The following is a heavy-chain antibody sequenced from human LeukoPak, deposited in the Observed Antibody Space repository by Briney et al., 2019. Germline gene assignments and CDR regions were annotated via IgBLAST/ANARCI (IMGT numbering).Heavy chain of an antibody. J-gene: IGHJ5*02. V-gene: IGHV3-23*01. CDR3: AAYCSRGSCYSGWFDP. D-gene: IGHD2-15*01. CDR2: ISGSGGST. CDR1: GFTFSSYW. Sequence: GGSLRLSCAASGFTFSSYWMSWVRQAPGKGLEWVSAISGSGGSTYYADSVKGRFTISRDNSKNTLYLQVNSLRAEDTAVYYCAAYCSRGSCYSGWFDPWGQGTLVTVSS.